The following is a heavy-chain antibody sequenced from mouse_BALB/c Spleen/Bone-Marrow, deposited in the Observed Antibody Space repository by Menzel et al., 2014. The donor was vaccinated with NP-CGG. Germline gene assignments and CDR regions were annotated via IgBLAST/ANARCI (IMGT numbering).Heavy chain of an antibody. CDR1: GSTFSSYG. CDR3: ARVYGWYFDV. CDR2: INNNGGST. D-gene: IGHD1-1*01. J-gene: IGHJ1*01. V-gene: IGHV5-6-3*01. Sequence: EVMLVESGGGLVKPGGSLKLSCEASGSTFSSYGMSWVPQTPDKGLELVATINNNGGSTYYPDSVKGQFTISRDNAKNTLYLQMSSLKSEDTAMYYCARVYGWYFDVWGAGTSVTVSS.